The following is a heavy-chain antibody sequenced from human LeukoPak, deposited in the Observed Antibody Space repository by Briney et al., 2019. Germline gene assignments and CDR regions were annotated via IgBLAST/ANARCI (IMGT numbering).Heavy chain of an antibody. CDR1: GGSISSYY. CDR2: IYYSGST. D-gene: IGHD6-13*01. Sequence: PSETLSLTCTVSGGSISSYYWSWIRQPPGKGLEWIGYIYYSGSTNYNPSPKSRVTISVDTSKNQFSLKLSSVTAADTAVYYCARIRRPYSSSWYMKAPVGYFDYWGQGTLVTVSS. V-gene: IGHV4-59*12. CDR3: ARIRRPYSSSWYMKAPVGYFDY. J-gene: IGHJ4*02.